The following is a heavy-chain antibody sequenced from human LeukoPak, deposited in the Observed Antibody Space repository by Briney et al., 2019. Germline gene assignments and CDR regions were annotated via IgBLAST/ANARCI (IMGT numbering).Heavy chain of an antibody. V-gene: IGHV4-4*07. CDR3: AKGRYCSADICSGGDAFDI. CDR2: IYTRGST. J-gene: IGHJ3*02. D-gene: IGHD2-15*01. Sequence: SETLSLTCTVSGGSINNYYWSWIRQPAGKGLEWIGRIYTRGSTNYDPSLKSRATMSVDTSKNQFSLKLSSVTAADTAVYYCAKGRYCSADICSGGDAFDIWGQGTMVSVSS. CDR1: GGSINNYY.